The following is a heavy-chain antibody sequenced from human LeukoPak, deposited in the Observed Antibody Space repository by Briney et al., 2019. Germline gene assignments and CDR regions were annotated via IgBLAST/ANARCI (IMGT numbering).Heavy chain of an antibody. CDR3: AREAYCSGGSCYTTTPNWFDP. V-gene: IGHV3-30-3*01. Sequence: GRSLRLSCAASGCTFSSYAMHWVRKAPGQGLERVAVISNDGSNKYYADSVKGRFTISRDNSKNTLYLQMNSLGAEDTAVYYCAREAYCSGGSCYTTTPNWFDPCGEGALVSVSS. CDR1: GCTFSSYA. CDR2: ISNDGSNK. D-gene: IGHD2-15*01. J-gene: IGHJ5*02.